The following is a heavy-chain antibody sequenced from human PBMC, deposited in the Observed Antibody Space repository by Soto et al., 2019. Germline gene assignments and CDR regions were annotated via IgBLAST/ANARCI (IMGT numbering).Heavy chain of an antibody. CDR2: IGVSGST. V-gene: IGHV3-23*01. J-gene: IGHJ4*02. CDR1: GFTFSSYA. CDR3: AKNYYFDR. Sequence: GGSLRLSCAASGFTFSSYAMSWVRQAPGKGLEWVSSIGVSGSTYYVDSVKGRVTISRDNSKNTLYLQMNSLRAEDTAVYYCAKNYYFDRWGQGTLVTVSS.